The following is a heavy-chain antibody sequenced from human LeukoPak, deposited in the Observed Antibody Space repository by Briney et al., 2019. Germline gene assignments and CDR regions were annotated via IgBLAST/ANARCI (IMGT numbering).Heavy chain of an antibody. V-gene: IGHV4-61*02. J-gene: IGHJ4*02. CDR2: IYTSGST. D-gene: IGHD3-22*01. CDR3: ARASYSYDINGWVPFDY. Sequence: PSETLSLTCTVSGGSISSGSYYWSWIRQPAGKGLEWIGRIYTSGSTNYNPSLKSRVAISGDTSKNQFSLRLSSVTAADTAVYYCARASYSYDINGWVPFDYWGQGTLVTVSS. CDR1: GGSISSGSYY.